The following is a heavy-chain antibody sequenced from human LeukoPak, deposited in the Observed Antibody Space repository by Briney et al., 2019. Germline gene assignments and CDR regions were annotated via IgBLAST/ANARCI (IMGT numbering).Heavy chain of an antibody. CDR3: VRDWGYDSSGYWQKYFDT. Sequence: GGSLRLSCAASGFTFDDYAMHWVRQAPGKGLEWVSGISWNSGNIGYADSVKGRFTISRDNAKNTVYLQMNSLRAEDTAVYYCVRDWGYDSSGYWQKYFDTWGQGTLVTVSS. J-gene: IGHJ4*02. D-gene: IGHD3-22*01. CDR2: ISWNSGNI. V-gene: IGHV3-9*01. CDR1: GFTFDDYA.